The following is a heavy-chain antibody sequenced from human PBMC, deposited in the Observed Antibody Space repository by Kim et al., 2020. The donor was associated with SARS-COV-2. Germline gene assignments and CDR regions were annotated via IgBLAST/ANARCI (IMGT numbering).Heavy chain of an antibody. CDR2: ISSSGSTI. V-gene: IGHV3-48*03. Sequence: GGSLRLSCAASGFTFSSYEMNWVRQAPGKGLEWVSYISSSGSTIYYADSVKGRFTISRDNAKNSLYLQMNSLRAEDTAVYYCARVGRVAGRGFDYWGQGTLVTVSS. D-gene: IGHD6-19*01. CDR1: GFTFSSYE. J-gene: IGHJ4*02. CDR3: ARVGRVAGRGFDY.